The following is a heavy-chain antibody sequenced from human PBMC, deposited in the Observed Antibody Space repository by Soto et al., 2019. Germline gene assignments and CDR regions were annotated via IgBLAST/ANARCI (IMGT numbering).Heavy chain of an antibody. J-gene: IGHJ6*02. CDR2: INPNSGGT. V-gene: IGHV1-2*04. D-gene: IGHD4-17*01. Sequence: GASVKVSCKASGYTFTGYYMHWVRQAPGQGLEWMGWINPNSGGTNYAQKFQGWVTMTRDTSISTAYMELSRLRSDDTAVYYCARAYGGNPGYYGMDVWGQGTTVTVSS. CDR3: ARAYGGNPGYYGMDV. CDR1: GYTFTGYY.